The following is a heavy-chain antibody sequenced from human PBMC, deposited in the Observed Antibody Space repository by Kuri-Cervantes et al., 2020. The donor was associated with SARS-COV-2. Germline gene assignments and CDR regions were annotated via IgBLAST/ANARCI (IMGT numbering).Heavy chain of an antibody. D-gene: IGHD6-13*01. V-gene: IGHV3-23*01. CDR3: AKSMSIAAPASDY. CDR2: ISNSGGST. Sequence: GGSLRLSCAASGFTFSSYAMRWVRQAPGKGLKWVSTISNSGGSTYYADSVKGRFTISRDNSKNTLYLQMNSLRADDTAVYYCAKSMSIAAPASDYWGQGTLVTVSS. J-gene: IGHJ4*02. CDR1: GFTFSSYA.